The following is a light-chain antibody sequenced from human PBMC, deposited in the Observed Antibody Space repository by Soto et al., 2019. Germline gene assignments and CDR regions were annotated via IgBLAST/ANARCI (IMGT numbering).Light chain of an antibody. V-gene: IGKV1-39*01. CDR1: QTISTN. Sequence: EIQMTQSPPSLSASVGDRVNITCRASQTISTNLHWYQQKPGKVPNLLIYGVSTLQSGTPTRFGGSGSGTDFTLTISNLQPEDSATYYCQQSYSTPRLTFGGGTRVEIK. CDR3: QQSYSTPRLT. CDR2: GVS. J-gene: IGKJ4*01.